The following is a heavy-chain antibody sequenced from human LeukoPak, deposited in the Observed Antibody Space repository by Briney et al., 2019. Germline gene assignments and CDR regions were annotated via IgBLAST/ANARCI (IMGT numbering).Heavy chain of an antibody. CDR2: VDSSGNT. CDR1: VVSMNGYY. D-gene: IGHD2-15*01. CDR3: ARGYCSGGSCYSSYYYSYMDV. J-gene: IGHJ6*03. Sequence: SETLSLTCSVSVVSMNGYYWSWLRQSAGNRLEWIGHVDSSGNTNYNPSLESRVTMSVDTSKKQFSLKLTSVTAADMAVYYCARGYCSGGSCYSSYYYSYMDVWGKGTTVTVSS. V-gene: IGHV4-4*07.